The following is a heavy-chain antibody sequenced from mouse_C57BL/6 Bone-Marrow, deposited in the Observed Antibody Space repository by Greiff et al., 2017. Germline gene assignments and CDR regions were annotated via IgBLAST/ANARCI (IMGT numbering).Heavy chain of an antibody. Sequence: EVKLMESGGGLVKPGGSLKLSCAASGFTFSSYAMSWVRQTPEKRLEWVATISDGGSYTYYPDNVKGRFTISSNNAKNYLYLQMSRLKAEDTAMYYCARDRGGYFDVWGTGTTVTVSS. CDR2: ISDGGSYT. CDR1: GFTFSSYA. V-gene: IGHV5-4*01. CDR3: ARDRGGYFDV. D-gene: IGHD3-1*01. J-gene: IGHJ1*03.